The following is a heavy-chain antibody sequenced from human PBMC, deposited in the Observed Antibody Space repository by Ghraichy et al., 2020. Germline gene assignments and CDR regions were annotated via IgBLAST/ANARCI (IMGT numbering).Heavy chain of an antibody. D-gene: IGHD7-27*01. CDR3: AKDRTGVFDY. CDR1: GFTFSTYA. V-gene: IGHV3-23*01. Sequence: GGSLRLSCAASGFTFSTYAMTWVRQAPGKGLEWVSVITGSGDNTYYADSVQGRFTISRDNSKNTLYLQMNSLRAEDTAVYYCAKDRTGVFDYWGQGTLVTVSS. CDR2: ITGSGDNT. J-gene: IGHJ4*02.